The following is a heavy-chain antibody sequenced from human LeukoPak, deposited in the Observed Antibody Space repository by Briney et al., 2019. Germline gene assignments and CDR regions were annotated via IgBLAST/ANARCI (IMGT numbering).Heavy chain of an antibody. CDR3: AREPAYSSSSNAFDI. CDR2: INPNGGGT. J-gene: IGHJ3*02. D-gene: IGHD6-13*01. Sequence: GASVKVSCKASGYTFTRYGISWVRQAPGQGLEWMGWINPNGGGTNYAQKFQGRVTMTRDTSISTAYMELSRLRSDDTAVYYCAREPAYSSSSNAFDIWGQGTMVTVSS. CDR1: GYTFTRYG. V-gene: IGHV1-2*02.